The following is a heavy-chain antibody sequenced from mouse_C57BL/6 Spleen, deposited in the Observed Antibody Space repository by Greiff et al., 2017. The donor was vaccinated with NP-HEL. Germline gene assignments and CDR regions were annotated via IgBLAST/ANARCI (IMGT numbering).Heavy chain of an antibody. D-gene: IGHD1-1*01. CDR3: ARDRSYYYGSSYGAMDY. Sequence: DVHLVESGGGLVKPGGSLKLSCAASGFTFSSYAMSWVRQTPEKRLEWVATISDGGSYTYYPDNVKGRFTISRDNAKNNLYLQMSHLKSEDTAMYYCARDRSYYYGSSYGAMDYWGQGTSVTVSS. J-gene: IGHJ4*01. V-gene: IGHV5-4*01. CDR2: ISDGGSYT. CDR1: GFTFSSYA.